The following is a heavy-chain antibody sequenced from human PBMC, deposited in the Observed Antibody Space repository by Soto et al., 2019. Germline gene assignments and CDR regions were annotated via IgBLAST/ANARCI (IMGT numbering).Heavy chain of an antibody. D-gene: IGHD2-8*02. CDR2: IIPIFGTA. V-gene: IGHV1-69*13. J-gene: IGHJ6*02. CDR3: ARVWWGWSDNGMDV. Sequence: SVKVSCKASGGTFSSYAISWVRQAPGQGLEWMGGIIPIFGTANYAQKFQGRVTITADESTSTAYMELSSLRSEDTAVYYCARVWWGWSDNGMDVWGQGTTVTVSS. CDR1: GGTFSSYA.